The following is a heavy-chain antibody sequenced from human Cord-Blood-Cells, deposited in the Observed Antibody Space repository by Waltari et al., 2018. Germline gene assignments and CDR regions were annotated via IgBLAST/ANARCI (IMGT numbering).Heavy chain of an antibody. CDR1: GGSLSSSNW. J-gene: IGHJ5*02. CDR2: IYHSGNT. V-gene: IGHV4-4*02. CDR3: ARADSRIMGRGVIDP. Sequence: QVQLQESGPGLVKPSGTLSLTSAVSGGSLSSSNWWSSVRQPPGKGLEWIGEIYHSGNTNYNPSPKSRVTISVDKSKNPFSLKLSSVTAAYTAVYYCARADSRIMGRGVIDPWGQGTRVTVSS. D-gene: IGHD3-10*01.